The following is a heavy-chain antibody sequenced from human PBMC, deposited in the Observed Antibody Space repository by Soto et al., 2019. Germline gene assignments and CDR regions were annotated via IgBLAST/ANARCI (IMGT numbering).Heavy chain of an antibody. CDR3: ARSVVANHYGSGSRFDP. Sequence: PSETLSLTCPVSGGSISSCGYYWSWIRQHPVKGLEWIGYIYYSGSTYYNPSLKSRVTISVDTSKNQFSLKLSSVTAADTAVYYCARSVVANHYGSGSRFDPWGQGTLVTVSS. V-gene: IGHV4-31*03. J-gene: IGHJ5*02. CDR2: IYYSGST. D-gene: IGHD3-10*01. CDR1: GGSISSCGYY.